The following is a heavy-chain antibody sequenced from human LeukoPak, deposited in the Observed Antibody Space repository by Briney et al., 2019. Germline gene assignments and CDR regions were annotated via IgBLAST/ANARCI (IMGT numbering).Heavy chain of an antibody. D-gene: IGHD3-22*01. CDR3: AKYYYDSYEGYYFDY. V-gene: IGHV1-2*02. CDR1: GYTFTGSY. CDR2: INPNSGGT. Sequence: ASVKVSCKASGYTFTGSYMHWVRQAPGQGLEWMGWINPNSGGTNYAQMFQGRATMTRDTSISTAYMELSRLKSDDTAVYYCAKYYYDSYEGYYFDYWGQGTLVTVSS. J-gene: IGHJ4*02.